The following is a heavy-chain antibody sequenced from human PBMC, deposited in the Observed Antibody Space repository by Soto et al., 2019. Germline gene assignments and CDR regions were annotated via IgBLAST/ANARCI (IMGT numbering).Heavy chain of an antibody. Sequence: GGSLRLSCAASGFTFSSYWMSWGRQAPGEGREWVANIKQDGSEKYYVDSVKGRFTISRDNAKNSLYLQMNSLRAEDTAVYYCARTDPYCSGGSCLGAFDIWGQGTMVTVSS. D-gene: IGHD2-15*01. CDR2: IKQDGSEK. V-gene: IGHV3-7*01. CDR1: GFTFSSYW. J-gene: IGHJ3*02. CDR3: ARTDPYCSGGSCLGAFDI.